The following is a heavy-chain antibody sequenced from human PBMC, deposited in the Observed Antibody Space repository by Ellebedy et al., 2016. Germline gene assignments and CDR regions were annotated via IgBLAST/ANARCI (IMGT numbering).Heavy chain of an antibody. CDR3: AREGHSSGHAGDFDV. CDR1: GFTFSSYA. J-gene: IGHJ4*02. V-gene: IGHV3-30*14. CDR2: IAPGENIQ. Sequence: GESLKISXAASGFTFSSYAMHWVRQAPGKGLEWVAVIAPGENIQNYVDSVKGRFTISRDNPTNTVFLQMDSLRAEDAAVYYCAREGHSSGHAGDFDVWGQGTLVTVSS. D-gene: IGHD6-19*01.